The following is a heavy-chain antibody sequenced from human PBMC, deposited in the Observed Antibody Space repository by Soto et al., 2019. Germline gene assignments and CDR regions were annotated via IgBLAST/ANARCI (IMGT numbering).Heavy chain of an antibody. Sequence: EVQLLESGGGVVQPGGSLRLSCAASGFTFSSYAMSWVRQAPGKGLEWVAAISGSGGSTYYADSVKGRFTISRDNSKNTLYLQMNSLRAEDTAVYYCAKHSNILTVYLLTDAFDIWGQGTMVTVSS. J-gene: IGHJ3*02. D-gene: IGHD3-9*01. V-gene: IGHV3-23*01. CDR2: ISGSGGST. CDR3: AKHSNILTVYLLTDAFDI. CDR1: GFTFSSYA.